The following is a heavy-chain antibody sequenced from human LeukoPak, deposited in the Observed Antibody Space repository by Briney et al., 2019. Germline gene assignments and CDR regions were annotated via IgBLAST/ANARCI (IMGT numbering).Heavy chain of an antibody. V-gene: IGHV3-30*02. D-gene: IGHD3-16*01. Sequence: GGSLRLSCAASGFTFSSYGMHWVRQAPGKGLEWVAFIRYDGSNKYYADSVKGRFTISRDNSKNTLYLQMNSLSAEDTAVYYCAKGYYDYVWGSYYFDYWGQGTLVTVSS. J-gene: IGHJ4*02. CDR3: AKGYYDYVWGSYYFDY. CDR1: GFTFSSYG. CDR2: IRYDGSNK.